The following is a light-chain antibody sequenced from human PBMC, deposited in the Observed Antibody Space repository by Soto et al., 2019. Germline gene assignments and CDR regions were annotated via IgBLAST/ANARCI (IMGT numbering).Light chain of an antibody. CDR1: QSVSSSY. Sequence: EIVLTSSPGTLSLSPGERATLSCRASQSVSSSYLAWYQQKPGQAPRLLIYGASSRATGIPDRFSGSGSGTDFTLTISRLEPEDFAVYYCQQYGSSPGTFGGGTKVDIK. CDR2: GAS. CDR3: QQYGSSPGT. V-gene: IGKV3-20*01. J-gene: IGKJ4*01.